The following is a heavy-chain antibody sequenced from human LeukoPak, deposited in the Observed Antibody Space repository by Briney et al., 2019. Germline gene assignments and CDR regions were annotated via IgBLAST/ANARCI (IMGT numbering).Heavy chain of an antibody. CDR2: SSSSGSTM. CDR1: GFIFSDYY. J-gene: IGHJ4*02. Sequence: GGSLRLSCAASGFIFSDYYMSWIRQAPGKGLEWVSYSSSSGSTMYYTDSVKGRFTISRDNAKDSLYLQMNSLRAEDTAVYYCAKDGQIAAAAYYFDYWGQGTLVTVSS. V-gene: IGHV3-11*01. CDR3: AKDGQIAAAAYYFDY. D-gene: IGHD6-13*01.